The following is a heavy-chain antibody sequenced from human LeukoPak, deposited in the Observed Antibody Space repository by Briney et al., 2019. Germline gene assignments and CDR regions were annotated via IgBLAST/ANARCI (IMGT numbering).Heavy chain of an antibody. CDR1: GGSFSGYY. Sequence: SETLSLTCAVYGGSFSGYYWSWIRQPQGKGLEWIGEINHSGSTNYNPSPKSRVTISVDTSKSQFSLKLSSVTAADTAVYYCARGEYYDSSGYWNFDYWGQGTLVTVSS. D-gene: IGHD3-22*01. J-gene: IGHJ4*02. V-gene: IGHV4-34*01. CDR3: ARGEYYDSSGYWNFDY. CDR2: INHSGST.